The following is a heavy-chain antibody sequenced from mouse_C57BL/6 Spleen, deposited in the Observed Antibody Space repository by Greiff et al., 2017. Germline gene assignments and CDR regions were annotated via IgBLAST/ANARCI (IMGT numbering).Heavy chain of an antibody. Sequence: QVQLQQSGAELARPGASVKLSCKASGYTFTSYGISWVKQRTGQGLEWIGEIYPRSGNTYYNEKFKGKATLTADKSSSTAYMELRSLTSEDSAVYFCARYSSGYGYYAMDYWGQGTSVTVSS. J-gene: IGHJ4*01. V-gene: IGHV1-81*01. D-gene: IGHD3-2*02. CDR3: ARYSSGYGYYAMDY. CDR1: GYTFTSYG. CDR2: IYPRSGNT.